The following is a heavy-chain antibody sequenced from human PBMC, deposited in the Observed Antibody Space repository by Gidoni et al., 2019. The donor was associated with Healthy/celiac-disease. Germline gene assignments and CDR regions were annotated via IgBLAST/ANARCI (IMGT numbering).Heavy chain of an antibody. CDR2: IYYSGST. Sequence: QLQLQESGPGLVKPSETLSLTCTVSGGSISSSSYYWGWVRQPPGKGLGWIGSIYYSGSTYYNPSLKRRVTISVDTSKNQFSLKLSSVTAADTAVYYCAREGGLGQQRGMNYWGQGTLVTVSS. CDR1: GGSISSSSYY. D-gene: IGHD6-13*01. CDR3: AREGGLGQQRGMNY. V-gene: IGHV4-39*07. J-gene: IGHJ4*02.